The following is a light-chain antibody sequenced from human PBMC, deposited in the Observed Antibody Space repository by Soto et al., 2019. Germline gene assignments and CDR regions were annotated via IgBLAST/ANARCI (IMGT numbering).Light chain of an antibody. Sequence: SPSSLSASVGDRVTITCRASQSISSYLNWYQQKPGKAPKLLIYAASSLQSGVPSRFSGSGSGTEFTLTISSLQPDEFATYDCQHYNSYSEAFGQGTKVDIK. CDR1: QSISSY. CDR2: AAS. CDR3: QHYNSYSEA. V-gene: IGKV1-39*01. J-gene: IGKJ1*01.